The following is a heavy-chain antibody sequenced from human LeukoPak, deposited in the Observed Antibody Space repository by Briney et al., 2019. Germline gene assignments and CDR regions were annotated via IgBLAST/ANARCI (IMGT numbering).Heavy chain of an antibody. CDR2: ISTTSTYI. CDR3: ARADCFSSTCYLRSSWFDP. D-gene: IGHD2-2*01. V-gene: IGHV3-21*01. Sequence: GGSLRLSCAASGFSLSSYDMNWVRQAPGKGLEWVSSISTTSTYIYYRYSVKGRFTVSRDNARNSLYLQMNGLRAEDTAVYYCARADCFSSTCYLRSSWFDPWGQGTLVTVSS. CDR1: GFSLSSYD. J-gene: IGHJ5*02.